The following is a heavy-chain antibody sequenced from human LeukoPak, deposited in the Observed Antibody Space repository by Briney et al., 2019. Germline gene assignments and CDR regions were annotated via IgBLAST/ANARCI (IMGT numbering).Heavy chain of an antibody. Sequence: GGSLRLSCAASGFTFSSYWMSWVRQAPGKGLEWVANIKQDGSEKYYVDSVKGRFTISRDNAENSLYLQMNSLRAEDTAVYYCARVKFGELLGPLDYWGQGTLVTVSS. CDR1: GFTFSSYW. CDR2: IKQDGSEK. D-gene: IGHD3-10*01. CDR3: ARVKFGELLGPLDY. J-gene: IGHJ4*02. V-gene: IGHV3-7*01.